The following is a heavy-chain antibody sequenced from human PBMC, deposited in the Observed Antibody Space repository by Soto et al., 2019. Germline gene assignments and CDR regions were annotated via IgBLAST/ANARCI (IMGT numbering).Heavy chain of an antibody. Sequence: WGSLRLSCAASGFTFSNYAMSWVRQAPGKGLEWVSSISGTGASTYYADTVRGRFTISRDNSKNTLYLQMNSLRAEDTAVYYCAKDLRYYWGQGSLVTSPQ. CDR3: AKDLRYY. CDR2: ISGTGAST. CDR1: GFTFSNYA. V-gene: IGHV3-23*01. J-gene: IGHJ4*02.